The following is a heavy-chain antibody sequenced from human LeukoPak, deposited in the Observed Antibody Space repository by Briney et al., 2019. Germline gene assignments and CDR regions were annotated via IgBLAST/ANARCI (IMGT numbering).Heavy chain of an antibody. D-gene: IGHD2-2*01. CDR1: GYTFSSYS. CDR3: ARGAVVPYCSSTSCRAYYFDY. J-gene: IGHJ4*02. V-gene: IGHV3-21*01. CDR2: ISSSSSYI. Sequence: GGSLRLSCAASGYTFSSYSMNWVRQAPGKGLEWVSSISSSSSYIYYADSVKGRFTISRDNAKNSLYLQMNSLRAEDTAVYSCARGAVVPYCSSTSCRAYYFDYWGQGTLVTVSS.